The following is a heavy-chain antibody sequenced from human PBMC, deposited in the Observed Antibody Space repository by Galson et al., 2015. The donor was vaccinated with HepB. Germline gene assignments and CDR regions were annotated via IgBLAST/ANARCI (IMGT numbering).Heavy chain of an antibody. V-gene: IGHV4-31*03. CDR3: ARGNGVAGARFDY. D-gene: IGHD6-19*01. CDR1: GGSISSGGYY. Sequence: TLALTCPVSGGSISSGGYYWSWIRQHPGRGLEWIGNIYYSGSTYYNPSLKSRVTISVDTSKNQFSLKLISVTAADTAVYYCARGNGVAGARFDYWGQGTLVTVSS. CDR2: IYYSGST. J-gene: IGHJ4*02.